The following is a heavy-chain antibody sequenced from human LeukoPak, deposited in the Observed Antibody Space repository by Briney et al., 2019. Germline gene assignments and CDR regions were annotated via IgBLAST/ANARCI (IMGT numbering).Heavy chain of an antibody. CDR1: GGSISSGGYY. CDR3: ARSAYDSSGYYNY. D-gene: IGHD3-22*01. Sequence: SETLSLTCTVSGGSISSGGYYWSWIRQHPGKGLEWIGYIYYGGSTYYNPSLKSRVTISVDTSKNQFSLKLSSVTAADTAVYYCARSAYDSSGYYNYWGQGTLVTVSS. CDR2: IYYGGST. V-gene: IGHV4-31*03. J-gene: IGHJ4*02.